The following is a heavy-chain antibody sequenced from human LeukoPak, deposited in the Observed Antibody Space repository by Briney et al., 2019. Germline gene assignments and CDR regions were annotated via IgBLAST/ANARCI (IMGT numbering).Heavy chain of an antibody. CDR2: IYSDGTT. J-gene: IGHJ3*02. Sequence: GGSLRLSCATSGFSVSSIYISWVRQAPGKGLEWISVIYSDGTTKYADSVKGRFTVSRSNSRNTLYLQMNSLRAEDTAVYYCAREGEQWLTPDAFDIWGQGTVVTVSS. CDR3: AREGEQWLTPDAFDI. CDR1: GFSVSSIY. V-gene: IGHV3-66*01. D-gene: IGHD6-19*01.